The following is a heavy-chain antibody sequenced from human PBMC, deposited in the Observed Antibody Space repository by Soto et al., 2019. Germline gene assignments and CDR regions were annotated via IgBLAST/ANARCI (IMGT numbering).Heavy chain of an antibody. CDR1: GFTFSVYA. V-gene: IGHV3-23*01. J-gene: IGHJ4*02. CDR2: ISRDGDAT. Sequence: PGGSLRLSCAVSGFTFSVYAVIWVRQAPGKELEWVSGISRDGDATYYADSVKGRFTISRDNSKKTLFLQMNSLRVEDTAVYYCARCFSTYGVGPVDYWGQGTLVTVSS. CDR3: ARCFSTYGVGPVDY. D-gene: IGHD3-3*01.